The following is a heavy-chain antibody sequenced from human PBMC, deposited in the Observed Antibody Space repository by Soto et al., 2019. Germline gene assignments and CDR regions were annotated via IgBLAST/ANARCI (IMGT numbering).Heavy chain of an antibody. V-gene: IGHV1-3*01. Sequence: ASVKVSCKASGYTFTSYAMHWVRQAPGQRLEWMGWINAGNGNTKYSQKFQGRVTITRDTSATTAYMQLSSLRSEDTAVYYCAREGVAPYYYYGMDVWGQGTPVTVS. J-gene: IGHJ6*02. CDR3: AREGVAPYYYYGMDV. CDR2: INAGNGNT. CDR1: GYTFTSYA. D-gene: IGHD5-12*01.